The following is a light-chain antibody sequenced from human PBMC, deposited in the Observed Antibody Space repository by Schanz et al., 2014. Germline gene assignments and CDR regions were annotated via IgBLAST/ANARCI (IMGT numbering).Light chain of an antibody. CDR2: EVS. CDR3: CSYGGSYTWV. J-gene: IGLJ3*02. V-gene: IGLV2-8*01. CDR1: SSDVGGYNY. Sequence: QSALTQPASVSGSPGQSITISCTGTSSDVGGYNYVSWYQQHPGKAPKLMIYEVSKRPSGVPDRFSGSKSGNTASLTVSGLQAEDEADYYCCSYGGSYTWVFGGGTKLTVL.